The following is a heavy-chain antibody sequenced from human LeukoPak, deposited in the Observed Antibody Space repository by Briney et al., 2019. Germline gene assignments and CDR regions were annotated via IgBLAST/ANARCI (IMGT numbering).Heavy chain of an antibody. V-gene: IGHV3-30*03. CDR2: ISYDGSNK. Sequence: PGGSLRLSCAASGFTFSSYGMHWVRQAPGKGLEWVAVISYDGSNKYYADSVKGRFTISRDNSKNTLYLQMNSLRAEDTAVYYCAMGVIVKYYFDYWGQGTLVTVSS. CDR1: GFTFSSYG. J-gene: IGHJ4*02. CDR3: AMGVIVKYYFDY. D-gene: IGHD3-16*02.